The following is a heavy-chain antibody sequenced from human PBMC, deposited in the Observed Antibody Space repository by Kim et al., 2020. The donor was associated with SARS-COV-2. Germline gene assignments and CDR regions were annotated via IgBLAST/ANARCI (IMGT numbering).Heavy chain of an antibody. CDR3: ARLKYYYGSGSYTLRALTYGMDV. CDR1: GYSFTSYW. J-gene: IGHJ6*02. CDR2: IDPSDSYT. V-gene: IGHV5-10-1*01. Sequence: GESLKISCKGSGYSFTSYWISWVRQMPGKGLEWMGRIDPSDSYTNYSPSFQGHVNISADKSISTAYLQWSSLKASDTAMYYCARLKYYYGSGSYTLRALTYGMDVWGQGTTVTVSS. D-gene: IGHD3-10*01.